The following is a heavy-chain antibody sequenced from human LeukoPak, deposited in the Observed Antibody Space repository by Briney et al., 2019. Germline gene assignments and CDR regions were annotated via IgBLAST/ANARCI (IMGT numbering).Heavy chain of an antibody. V-gene: IGHV3-33*07. CDR3: ARLNIAQSGGLDY. D-gene: IGHD6-13*01. Sequence: GGSLRLSCAASGFTFSRYGMYWVRQGPGKGLEWVAGIWLDGSNKNYADSVKGRFTISRDNSKNTLYLQMNSLRAEDTAVYYCARLNIAQSGGLDYWGQGTLVTVCS. J-gene: IGHJ4*02. CDR2: IWLDGSNK. CDR1: GFTFSRYG.